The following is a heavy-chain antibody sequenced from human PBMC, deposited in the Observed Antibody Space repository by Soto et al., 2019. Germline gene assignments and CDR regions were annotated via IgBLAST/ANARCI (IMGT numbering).Heavy chain of an antibody. CDR3: ARVGGDDFGDSGGFDY. D-gene: IGHD4-17*01. CDR2: IYYSVRT. J-gene: IGHJ4*02. CDR1: GGSIRDYF. Sequence: SETLSLTCTVSGGSIRDYFWTWIRQPPGKGLEWIGYIYYSVRTNYNPSLKSRVSISVDTSKNHFSLQLRSVTAADTAVYYCARVGGDDFGDSGGFDYWGQGNMVTVSS. V-gene: IGHV4-59*01.